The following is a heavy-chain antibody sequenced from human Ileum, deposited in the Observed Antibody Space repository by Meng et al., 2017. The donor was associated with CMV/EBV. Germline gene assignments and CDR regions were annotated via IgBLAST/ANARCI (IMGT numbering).Heavy chain of an antibody. CDR2: INHSGST. CDR3: ARGYSSSSLYYYYGMDV. CDR1: GGSFSGYY. J-gene: IGHJ6*02. V-gene: IGHV4-34*01. Sequence: LTCAVYGGSFSGYYWSWIRQPPGKGLEWIGEINHSGSTNYNPSLKSRVTISVDTSKNQFSLKLSSVTAADTAVYYCARGYSSSSLYYYYGMDVWGQGTTVTVSS. D-gene: IGHD6-6*01.